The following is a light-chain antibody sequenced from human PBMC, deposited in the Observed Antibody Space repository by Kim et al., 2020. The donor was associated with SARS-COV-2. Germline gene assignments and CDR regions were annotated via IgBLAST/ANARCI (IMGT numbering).Light chain of an antibody. CDR2: GAS. CDR3: QQYNNVYT. V-gene: IGKV3-15*01. Sequence: LSVAPGKRATLSCRASQSVSSCLAWYQQKPGQAPRLLIYGASTRATGIPARFSGSGSGTEFTLSISSLQSEDLSVYYCQQYNNVYTFGQGTKLEI. CDR1: QSVSSC. J-gene: IGKJ2*01.